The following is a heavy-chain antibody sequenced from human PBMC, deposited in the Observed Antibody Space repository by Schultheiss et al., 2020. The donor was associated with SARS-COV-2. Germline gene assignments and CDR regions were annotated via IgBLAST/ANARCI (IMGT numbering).Heavy chain of an antibody. V-gene: IGHV4-34*01. CDR2: IYHSGST. D-gene: IGHD6-19*01. J-gene: IGHJ5*02. Sequence: SETLSLTCAVYGGSFSGYYWSWIRQPPGKGLEWIGIIYHSGSTNYNPSLKSRVTISLDTSKNQFSLNVRSVTAADTAVYYCARASRVAVAGRWFDPWGQGTLVTVSS. CDR1: GGSFSGYY. CDR3: ARASRVAVAGRWFDP.